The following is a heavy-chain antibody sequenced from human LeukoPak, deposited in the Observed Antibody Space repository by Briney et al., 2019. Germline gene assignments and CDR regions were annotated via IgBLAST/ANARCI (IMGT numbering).Heavy chain of an antibody. J-gene: IGHJ4*02. D-gene: IGHD4-23*01. Sequence: PGGSLRLSCAASGFTFSSYSMNWVRQAPGKGLEWVSSISSSSSYIYYADSVKGRFTISTDNAKNSLYLQMNSLRAEDTAVYYCARDPTTVGSRKPLDYWGQGTLVTVSS. CDR3: ARDPTTVGSRKPLDY. V-gene: IGHV3-21*01. CDR1: GFTFSSYS. CDR2: ISSSSSYI.